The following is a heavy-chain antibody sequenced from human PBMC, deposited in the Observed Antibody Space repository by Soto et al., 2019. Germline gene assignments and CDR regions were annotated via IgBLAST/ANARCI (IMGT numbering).Heavy chain of an antibody. Sequence: GESLKISCVASGFTIESHWMHWVRQGPGKGLVWVSRINVAGTTTTYADSVKGRFTVSRDNAKNTLYLQMNSLRAEDTAVYYCAMEDYKSYYGMDVWGRGTTVTVSS. D-gene: IGHD4-4*01. V-gene: IGHV3-74*01. CDR3: AMEDYKSYYGMDV. J-gene: IGHJ6*02. CDR2: INVAGTTT. CDR1: GFTIESHW.